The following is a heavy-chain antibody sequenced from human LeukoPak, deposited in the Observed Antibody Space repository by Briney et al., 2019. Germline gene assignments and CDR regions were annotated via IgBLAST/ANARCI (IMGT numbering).Heavy chain of an antibody. CDR3: ARPAMVRGESWFDP. CDR1: GYSISSGYY. Sequence: SETLSLTCTVSGYSISSGYYWGWIRQPPGKGLEWIGSIYHSGSTYYNPSLKSRVTISVDTSKNQFSLKLSSVTAADTAVYYCARPAMVRGESWFDPWGQGTLVTVSS. CDR2: IYHSGST. V-gene: IGHV4-38-2*02. D-gene: IGHD3-10*01. J-gene: IGHJ5*02.